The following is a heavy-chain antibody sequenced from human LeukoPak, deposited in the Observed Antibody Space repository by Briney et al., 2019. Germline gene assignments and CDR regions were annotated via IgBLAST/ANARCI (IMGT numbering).Heavy chain of an antibody. D-gene: IGHD6-19*01. CDR1: GFTFSSYG. Sequence: GGSLRLSCAASGFTFSSYGMSWVRQAPGKGLEWVSAISGSGGSTYYADSVKGRFTISRDNSKNTLYLQMNSLRAEDTAVYYCTKGGYSSGWYEDYWGQGTLVTVSS. CDR3: TKGGYSSGWYEDY. V-gene: IGHV3-23*01. CDR2: ISGSGGST. J-gene: IGHJ4*02.